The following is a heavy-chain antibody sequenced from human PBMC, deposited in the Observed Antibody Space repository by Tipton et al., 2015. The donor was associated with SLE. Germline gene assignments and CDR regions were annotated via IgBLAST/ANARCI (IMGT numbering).Heavy chain of an antibody. Sequence: SLRLSCAASGFIFSSYAIHWVRQAPGKGLEWVAVISYDGSNKYYADSVKGRFTISRDNSKNTLYLQMNSLRAEDTAVYYCAKAVVTATGGDYWGQGTLVTVSS. CDR1: GFIFSSYA. J-gene: IGHJ4*02. CDR2: ISYDGSNK. V-gene: IGHV3-30-3*01. CDR3: AKAVVTATGGDY. D-gene: IGHD2-21*02.